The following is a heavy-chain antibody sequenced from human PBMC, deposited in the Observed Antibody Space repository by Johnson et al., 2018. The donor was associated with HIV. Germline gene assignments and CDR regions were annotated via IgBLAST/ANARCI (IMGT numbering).Heavy chain of an antibody. D-gene: IGHD1-26*01. CDR2: ISYDGTNK. Sequence: QVQLVESGGGVVQPVRSLRLSCAASGFTFSNYDIHWVRQAPGKGLEWEAFISYDGTNKYYADSVKGRFTISRDNSKNTLYLQMNSLRAEDTAVYYCAKRYSGSLRDTFDIWGQGTMVTVSS. J-gene: IGHJ3*02. CDR3: AKRYSGSLRDTFDI. V-gene: IGHV3-30*18. CDR1: GFTFSNYD.